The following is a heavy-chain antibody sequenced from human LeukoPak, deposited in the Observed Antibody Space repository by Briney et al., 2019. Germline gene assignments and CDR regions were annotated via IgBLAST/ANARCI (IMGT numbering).Heavy chain of an antibody. CDR1: GFTFSTSS. J-gene: IGHJ4*02. Sequence: PGGSLRLSCAASGFTFSTSSMNWVRQAPGKGLEWVAYISTSSSTIYYADSVKGRFTISRDNAKNSLYLQMNSLRAEDTAVYYCARGIRGDVVATITRFDYWGQGTLVTVSS. D-gene: IGHD5-12*01. CDR3: ARGIRGDVVATITRFDY. V-gene: IGHV3-48*04. CDR2: ISTSSSTI.